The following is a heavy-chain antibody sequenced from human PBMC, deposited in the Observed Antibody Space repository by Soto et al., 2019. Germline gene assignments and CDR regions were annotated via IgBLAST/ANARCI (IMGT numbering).Heavy chain of an antibody. CDR3: AKEYDFWSGPPEMEV. V-gene: IGHV3-23*01. D-gene: IGHD3-3*01. CDR1: VFTFSSYA. CDR2: ISGSGGST. Sequence: PGGSLRLSCASSVFTFSSYAMSCVRHSPGKWLEWVSAISGSGGSTYYADSVKGRFTISRDNSKNTLYLQMNSLRAEDTAVYYCAKEYDFWSGPPEMEVWGQGTTVNVSS. J-gene: IGHJ6*01.